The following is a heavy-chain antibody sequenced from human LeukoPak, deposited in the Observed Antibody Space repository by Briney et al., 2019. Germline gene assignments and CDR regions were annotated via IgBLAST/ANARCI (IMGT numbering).Heavy chain of an antibody. J-gene: IGHJ2*01. D-gene: IGHD1-1*01. Sequence: SETLSLTCTVSGGSISSGGYYWSWIRQHPGKGLEWIGYISYSGTTDYNASLKSRVTISLDTSKNQFSLSLSSVTAADTAVYYCASHRTGKYYWYFDLWGRGTLVTVSS. V-gene: IGHV4-31*03. CDR1: GGSISSGGYY. CDR3: ASHRTGKYYWYFDL. CDR2: ISYSGTT.